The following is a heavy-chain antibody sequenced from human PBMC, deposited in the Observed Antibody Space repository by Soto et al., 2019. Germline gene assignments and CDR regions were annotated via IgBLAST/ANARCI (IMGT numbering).Heavy chain of an antibody. CDR1: GFTFSSYG. V-gene: IGHV3-30*18. Sequence: GGSLRLSCAASGFTFSSYGMHWVRQAPGKGLEWVAVISYDGSNKYYADSVKGRFTISRDNSKNTLYLQMNSLRAEDTAVYYCAKSTLGYCSSTSCYSIDYWGQGTLVTVSS. D-gene: IGHD2-2*01. J-gene: IGHJ4*02. CDR2: ISYDGSNK. CDR3: AKSTLGYCSSTSCYSIDY.